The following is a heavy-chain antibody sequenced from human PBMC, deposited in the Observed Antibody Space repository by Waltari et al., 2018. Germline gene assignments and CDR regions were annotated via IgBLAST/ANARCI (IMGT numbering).Heavy chain of an antibody. Sequence: QVQLVQSGAEVKKPGSSVKVSCKASGGTFSSYAISWVRQAPGQGLEWMGGITPIFGTATSSQKFQGRVTIPADKSTSTAYMELSSLRSEDTAVYYCARADYYDSSGYYHRQGAGDYWGQGTLVTVSS. D-gene: IGHD3-22*01. CDR3: ARADYYDSSGYYHRQGAGDY. CDR2: ITPIFGTA. J-gene: IGHJ4*02. CDR1: GGTFSSYA. V-gene: IGHV1-69*14.